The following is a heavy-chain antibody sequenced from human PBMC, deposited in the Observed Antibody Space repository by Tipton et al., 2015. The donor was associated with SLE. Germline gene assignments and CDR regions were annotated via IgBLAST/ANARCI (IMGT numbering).Heavy chain of an antibody. Sequence: LRLSCTVSGGSISSSSYYWGWIRQPPGKGLEWIGEINHSGSTNYNPSLKSRVTISVDTSKNQFSLKLSSVTAADTAVYYCARGPLLDLWGRGTLVTVSS. V-gene: IGHV4-39*07. CDR1: GGSISSSSYY. J-gene: IGHJ2*01. CDR3: ARGPLLDL. D-gene: IGHD5/OR15-5a*01. CDR2: INHSGST.